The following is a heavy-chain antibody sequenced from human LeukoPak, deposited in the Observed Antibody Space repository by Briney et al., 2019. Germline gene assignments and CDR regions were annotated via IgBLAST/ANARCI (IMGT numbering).Heavy chain of an antibody. Sequence: SETLSLTCTASGGSISSSSYYWGWIRQPPGKGLEWIGSIYYSGSTYYNPSLKSRVTISVDTSKNQFSLKLSSVTAADTAVYYCARAFPVIVVVPAATNWFDPWGQGTLVTVSS. D-gene: IGHD2-2*01. CDR1: GGSISSSSYY. CDR3: ARAFPVIVVVPAATNWFDP. CDR2: IYYSGST. V-gene: IGHV4-39*07. J-gene: IGHJ5*02.